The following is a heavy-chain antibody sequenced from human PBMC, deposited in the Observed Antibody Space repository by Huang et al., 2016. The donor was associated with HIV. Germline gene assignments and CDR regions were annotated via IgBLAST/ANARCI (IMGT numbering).Heavy chain of an antibody. J-gene: IGHJ6*03. CDR2: ISYDGSNK. V-gene: IGHV3-30-3*01. D-gene: IGHD5-12*01. CDR1: RFTFSHYA. CDR3: ARDLWLRDLYYYYYMDV. Sequence: QVQLVESGGGVVQPGRSLRLSCAASRFTFSHYAMHWVRQAPGQGVEWVSVISYDGSNKYYADSVKGRFPISRDNSNNTLYLQMNSLIAEDTAVYYCARDLWLRDLYYYYYMDVWGKGTTVTVSS.